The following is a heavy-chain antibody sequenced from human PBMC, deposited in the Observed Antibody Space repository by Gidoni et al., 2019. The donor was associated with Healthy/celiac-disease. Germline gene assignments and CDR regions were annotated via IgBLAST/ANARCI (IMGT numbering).Heavy chain of an antibody. CDR2: IYHSGST. D-gene: IGHD2-15*01. Sequence: KPSETLSLTCAVSGYSISSGYYWGWIRQPPGKGLEWIGSIYHSGSTYYNPSLKSRVTISVDTSKNQFSLKLSSVTAADTAVYYCARDRGDVVVDYWGQGTLVTVSS. CDR3: ARDRGDVVVDY. J-gene: IGHJ4*02. CDR1: GYSISSGYY. V-gene: IGHV4-38-2*02.